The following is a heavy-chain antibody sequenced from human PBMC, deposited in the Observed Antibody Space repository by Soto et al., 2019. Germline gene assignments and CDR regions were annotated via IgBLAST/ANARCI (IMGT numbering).Heavy chain of an antibody. CDR3: ARRRAVVAARPYYYYAMDV. J-gene: IGHJ6*02. V-gene: IGHV1-8*01. CDR1: GYTFTSYD. D-gene: IGHD6-6*01. Sequence: ASVKVSCKTSGYTFTSYDINWVRQAPGQGLEWMGWMKPKSGDTGYAPKFQGRVNMTRNTSTGTAYMELSSLISEDTAVYYRARRRAVVAARPYYYYAMDVWGQGTTVTVSS. CDR2: MKPKSGDT.